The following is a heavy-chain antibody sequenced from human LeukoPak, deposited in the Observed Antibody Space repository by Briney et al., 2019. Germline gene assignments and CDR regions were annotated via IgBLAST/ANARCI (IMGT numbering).Heavy chain of an antibody. J-gene: IGHJ6*03. CDR1: TYISSDFG. Sequence: GASVKVSCKASTYISSDFGISWVRLAPGGGLEWMGWVSGDNGQTNYGHKFYGRVTMTMETSTNTASMELRGLRSDHTAIYYCARVYLYTTGWSAAYYYFMDVWGKGTTVIVSS. D-gene: IGHD3-16*02. CDR3: ARVYLYTTGWSAAYYYFMDV. V-gene: IGHV1-18*01. CDR2: VSGDNGQT.